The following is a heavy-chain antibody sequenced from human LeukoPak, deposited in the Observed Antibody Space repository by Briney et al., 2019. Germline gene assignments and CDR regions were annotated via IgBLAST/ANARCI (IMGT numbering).Heavy chain of an antibody. CDR2: INHSGST. Sequence: SETLSLTCAVYGGSFSGYYWSWIRQPPGKGLEWIGEINHSGSTNYNPSLKSRVTISVDTSKNQFSLKLSSVTAADTAVYYCARGGVSTSCYDYWGQGTLVTVSS. D-gene: IGHD2-2*01. J-gene: IGHJ4*02. CDR1: GGSFSGYY. CDR3: ARGGVSTSCYDY. V-gene: IGHV4-34*01.